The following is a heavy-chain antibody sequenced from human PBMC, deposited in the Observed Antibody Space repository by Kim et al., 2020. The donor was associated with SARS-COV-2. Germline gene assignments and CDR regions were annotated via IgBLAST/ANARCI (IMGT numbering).Heavy chain of an antibody. Sequence: SETLSLTCAVSGGSISSGGYSWSWIRQPPGKGLEWIGYIYHSGSTYYNPSLKSRVTISVDRSKNQFSLKLSSVTAADTAVYYCARAFPPPYCSSTSCPPHDAFYISGQGIMVTVSS. CDR1: GGSISSGGYS. D-gene: IGHD2-2*01. J-gene: IGHJ3*02. V-gene: IGHV4-30-2*01. CDR3: ARAFPPPYCSSTSCPPHDAFYI. CDR2: IYHSGST.